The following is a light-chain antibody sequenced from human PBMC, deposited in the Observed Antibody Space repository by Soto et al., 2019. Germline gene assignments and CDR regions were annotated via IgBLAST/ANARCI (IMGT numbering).Light chain of an antibody. CDR3: QQYYSFPRT. J-gene: IGKJ1*01. CDR1: QSVLYSSNNKNY. Sequence: LLLNPSPDSLAVSLGARATINRKSSQSVLYSSNNKNYLAWYQQKPGQPPKLLIYWASTRESGVPDRFSGSGSGTDFTLTISGLQSEDFATYYCQQYYSFPRTFGQGTKVDIK. CDR2: WAS. V-gene: IGKV4-1*01.